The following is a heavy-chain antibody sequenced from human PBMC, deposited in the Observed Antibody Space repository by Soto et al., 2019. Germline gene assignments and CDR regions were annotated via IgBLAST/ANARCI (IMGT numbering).Heavy chain of an antibody. J-gene: IGHJ6*02. V-gene: IGHV3-33*01. CDR3: ARDHSSGWPSYGMDV. Sequence: GGSLRLSCAASGFTFSSYGMHWVRQAPGKGLEWVAVIWYDGSNKYYADSVKGRFTISRDNSKNTLYLQMNSLRAEDTAVYYSARDHSSGWPSYGMDVWGQGTTVTVSS. CDR2: IWYDGSNK. CDR1: GFTFSSYG. D-gene: IGHD6-19*01.